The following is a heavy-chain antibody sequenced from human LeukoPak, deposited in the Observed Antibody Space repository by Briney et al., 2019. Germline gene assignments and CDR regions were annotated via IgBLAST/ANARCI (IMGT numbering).Heavy chain of an antibody. CDR1: GFIFSNYA. Sequence: GGSLRLSCAASGFIFSNYAMSWVRQAPGKGLEWVSAIGGRDGGTYYADSVKGRFTVSRDDPKNTLYLQMNTLRVEDTAVYYCAREDGHCSSTSCLYYFDYWGQGTLVTVSS. CDR2: IGGRDGGT. J-gene: IGHJ4*02. CDR3: AREDGHCSSTSCLYYFDY. V-gene: IGHV3-23*01. D-gene: IGHD2-2*03.